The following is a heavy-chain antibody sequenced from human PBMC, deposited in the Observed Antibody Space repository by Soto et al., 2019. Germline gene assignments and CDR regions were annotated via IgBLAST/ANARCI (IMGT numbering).Heavy chain of an antibody. CDR2: IKQDGSEK. V-gene: IGHV3-7*01. Sequence: GGSLRLSCAASGFTFSSYWMSWVRQAPGKGLEWVANIKQDGSEKYYVDSVKGRFTISRDNAKNSLYLQMNSLRAEDTAVYYCASLGADYYYYYMDVWGKGTTVTVSS. D-gene: IGHD3-16*01. CDR3: ASLGADYYYYYMDV. CDR1: GFTFSSYW. J-gene: IGHJ6*03.